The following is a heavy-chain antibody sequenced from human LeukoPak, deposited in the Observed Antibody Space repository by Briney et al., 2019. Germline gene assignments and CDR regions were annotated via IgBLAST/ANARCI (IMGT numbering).Heavy chain of an antibody. V-gene: IGHV1-69*04. Sequence: SVKASCKASAGTFSSYAISWVRQAPGQGLEWMGRIIPILGIANYAQKFRGRVTITADKSTSTAYMELSSLRSEDTAVYYCASGGSGSYYKNCHYWGQGTLVTVSS. J-gene: IGHJ4*02. CDR1: AGTFSSYA. CDR2: IIPILGIA. D-gene: IGHD3-10*01. CDR3: ASGGSGSYYKNCHY.